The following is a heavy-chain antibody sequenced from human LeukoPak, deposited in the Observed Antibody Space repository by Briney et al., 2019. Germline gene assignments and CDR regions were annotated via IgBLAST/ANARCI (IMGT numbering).Heavy chain of an antibody. V-gene: IGHV1-2*02. CDR1: GYTFTGFY. CDR3: ARAVAGTVGWFDP. D-gene: IGHD6-19*01. Sequence: ASVKVSCKASGYTFTGFYMHWVGQAPGQGLEWMGWINPNSGATNFAQKFQGRVSMTRDTSISTAYMELSRLRSDDTAVYYCARAVAGTVGWFDPWGQGTLVTVSS. CDR2: INPNSGAT. J-gene: IGHJ5*02.